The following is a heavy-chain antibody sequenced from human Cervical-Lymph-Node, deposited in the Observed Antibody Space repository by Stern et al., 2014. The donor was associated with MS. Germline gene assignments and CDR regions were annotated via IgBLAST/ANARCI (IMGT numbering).Heavy chain of an antibody. CDR2: INPSDGST. CDR3: ARDAHGDSFDY. D-gene: IGHD4-17*01. CDR1: GYTFSRYY. V-gene: IGHV1-46*01. J-gene: IGHJ4*02. Sequence: QDQLGQSGAEVKKPGASVKVSCEATGYTFSRYYMHWVRQDPGQGLEWMGMINPSDGSTNYAQKFQGRVSMTRETSTTTVYMELNSLRSDDTAVFYCARDAHGDSFDYWGQGTLVTVSS.